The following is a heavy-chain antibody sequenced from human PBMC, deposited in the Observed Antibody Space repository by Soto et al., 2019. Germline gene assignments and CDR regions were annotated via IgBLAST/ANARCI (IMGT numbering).Heavy chain of an antibody. CDR2: ISAYNGNT. CDR3: ARIRYGDYYFDY. J-gene: IGHJ4*02. V-gene: IGHV1-18*01. Sequence: QVQLVQSGAEVKKPGASVKVSCQASGYTFTNYDISWVRQAPGQGLEWMGWISAYNGNTNYAQNRQGRVTMTTDTSTSTAYMELRSLRSDDTAVYYCARIRYGDYYFDYWGQGTLVTVSS. D-gene: IGHD4-17*01. CDR1: GYTFTNYD.